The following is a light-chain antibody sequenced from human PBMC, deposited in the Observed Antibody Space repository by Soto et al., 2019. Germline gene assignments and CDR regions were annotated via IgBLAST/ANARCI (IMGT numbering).Light chain of an antibody. CDR3: QQANSFPWT. J-gene: IGKJ1*01. V-gene: IGKV1-12*01. Sequence: DIQMTQSPSSVSSSVGARVTITSRASQGISSWLAWYQQIPGKAPKLLIYAASSLQSGVPSRFSSSGSGTDFTLTISSLPPEDFATDDCQQANSFPWTFGQGTKVEIK. CDR1: QGISSW. CDR2: AAS.